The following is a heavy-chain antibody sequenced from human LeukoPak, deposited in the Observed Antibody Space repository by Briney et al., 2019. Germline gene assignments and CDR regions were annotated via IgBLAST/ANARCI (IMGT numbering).Heavy chain of an antibody. CDR1: GFTLSSYG. D-gene: IGHD1-26*01. CDR3: AKRREGAFDY. V-gene: IGHV3-23*01. CDR2: ISGSDSNT. J-gene: IGHJ4*02. Sequence: GGTLRLSCAASGFTLSSYGMSWVRQAPGKGLDWVSAISGSDSNTYYADSVKDRFTISRHKSKHPLYLQTNNLRAEDPSKYYGAKRREGAFDYWGQGILVTVSS.